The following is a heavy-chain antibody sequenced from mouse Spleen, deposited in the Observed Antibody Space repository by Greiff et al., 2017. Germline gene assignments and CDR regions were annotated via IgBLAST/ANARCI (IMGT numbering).Heavy chain of an antibody. D-gene: IGHD1-1*01. CDR3: ARGGTYYGSSSWFAY. CDR2: ISSGSSTI. J-gene: IGHJ3*01. CDR1: GFTFSDYG. Sequence: EVKVEESGGGLVKPGGSLKLSCAASGFTFSDYGMHWVRQAPEKGLEWVAYISSGSSTIYYADTVKGRFTISRDNAKTTLFLQMTSLRSEETAMYYCARGGTYYGSSSWFAYWGQGTLVTVSA. V-gene: IGHV5-17*01.